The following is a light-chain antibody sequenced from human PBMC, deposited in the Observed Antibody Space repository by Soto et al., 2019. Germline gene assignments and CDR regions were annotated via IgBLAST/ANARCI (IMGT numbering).Light chain of an antibody. CDR1: SSDVGGFNY. J-gene: IGLJ2*01. CDR2: EVS. V-gene: IGLV2-14*03. Sequence: QSVLTQPASVSGSPGQSITISCTGSSSDVGGFNYVSWYQQHPGNAPKLLIYEVSNRPSGVSGRFSASKSGNTASLTISGLQAEDEADYYCCSYTSSSTVVFGGGTKLTVL. CDR3: CSYTSSSTVV.